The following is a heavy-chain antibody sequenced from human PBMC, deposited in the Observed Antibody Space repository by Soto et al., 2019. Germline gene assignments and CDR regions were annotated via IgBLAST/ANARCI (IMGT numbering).Heavy chain of an antibody. CDR2: ISAYNGNT. J-gene: IGHJ4*02. D-gene: IGHD3-10*01. Sequence: QVQLVQSGAEVKKPGASVKVSCKASGYTFTSYGISWVRQAPGQGLEWMGWISAYNGNTNYAQKLQGRVTMTTDTSXXTAYRELRSLRSDDTAVYYCARDLSSNYYGSGSFHWGQGTLVTVSS. CDR3: ARDLSSNYYGSGSFH. V-gene: IGHV1-18*01. CDR1: GYTFTSYG.